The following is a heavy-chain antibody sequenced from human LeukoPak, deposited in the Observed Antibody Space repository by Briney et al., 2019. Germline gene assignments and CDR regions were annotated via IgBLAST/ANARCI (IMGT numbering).Heavy chain of an antibody. CDR1: GFTFSAFY. CDR3: ARRRYNWNAIDY. D-gene: IGHD1-20*01. Sequence: GGSLRLSCAASGFTFSAFYMSWIRQAQGKGLEWVSYISSSGSTIYYADSVKGRFTISRDNAKNSLYLQMNSLRAEDTAVYYCARRRYNWNAIDYWGQGTLVTVSS. CDR2: ISSSGSTI. V-gene: IGHV3-11*01. J-gene: IGHJ4*02.